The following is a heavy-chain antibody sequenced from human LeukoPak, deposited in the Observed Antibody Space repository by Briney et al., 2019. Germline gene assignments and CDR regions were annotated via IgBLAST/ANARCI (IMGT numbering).Heavy chain of an antibody. V-gene: IGHV4-30-2*01. CDR1: GGSISSGGYY. D-gene: IGHD7-27*01. CDR2: IYHSGST. J-gene: IGHJ3*02. CDR3: VRDLDWGAFDM. Sequence: SETLSLTCTVSGGSISSGGYYWSWIRQPPGKGLEWIGYIYHSGSTYYNPSLKSRVTISVDRSKNQFSLKLSSVTAADTAVYYCVRDLDWGAFDMWGQGKMVTVSS.